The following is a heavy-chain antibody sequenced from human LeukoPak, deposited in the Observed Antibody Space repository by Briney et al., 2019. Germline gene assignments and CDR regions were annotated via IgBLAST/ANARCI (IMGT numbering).Heavy chain of an antibody. CDR3: AKDGQTSVTPTTTFDY. D-gene: IGHD4-17*01. CDR1: GFTFSSYA. Sequence: GGSLRLSCAASGFTFSSYAVSWVRQAPGKGLEWVSAISGSGGSTYYADSVKGRFTISRDNSKNTLYLQMNSLRAEDTAVYYCAKDGQTSVTPTTTFDYWGQGTLVTVSS. V-gene: IGHV3-23*01. CDR2: ISGSGGST. J-gene: IGHJ4*02.